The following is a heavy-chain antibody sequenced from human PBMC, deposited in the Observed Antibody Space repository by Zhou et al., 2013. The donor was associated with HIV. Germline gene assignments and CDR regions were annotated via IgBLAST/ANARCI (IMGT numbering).Heavy chain of an antibody. CDR1: GYTFTGYY. Sequence: QVQLVQSGAEVKKPGASVKVSCKASGYTFTGYYMHWVRQAPGQGLEWMGWINPNSDVTKYAQKFQGRVSMTTDTSINTAYMELSSLTSDDTAVYYCTTYGPGYNWMYKWGQGTQVTVSS. CDR2: INPNSDVT. CDR3: TTYGPGYNWMYK. D-gene: IGHD1-20*01. J-gene: IGHJ4*02. V-gene: IGHV1-2*02.